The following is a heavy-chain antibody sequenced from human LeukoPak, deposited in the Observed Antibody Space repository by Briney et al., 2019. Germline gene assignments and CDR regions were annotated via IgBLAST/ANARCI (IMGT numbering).Heavy chain of an antibody. CDR2: ISGSGGST. CDR1: GFTFSNYA. D-gene: IGHD5-18*01. V-gene: IGHV3-23*01. CDR3: ASRTWIQLWSLIDY. J-gene: IGHJ4*02. Sequence: SGGSLRLSCAASGFTFSNYAIHWVRQAPGKGLEWVSAISGSGGSTYYADSVKGRFTISRDNSKNTLYLQMNSLRAEDTAVYYCASRTWIQLWSLIDYWGQGTLVTVSS.